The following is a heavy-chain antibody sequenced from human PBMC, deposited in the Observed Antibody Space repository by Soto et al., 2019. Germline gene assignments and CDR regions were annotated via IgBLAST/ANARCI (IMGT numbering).Heavy chain of an antibody. D-gene: IGHD2-2*01. CDR2: IYYSGST. V-gene: IGHV4-31*03. CDR3: ARGYCSSTSCYPVDNWFDP. J-gene: IGHJ5*02. CDR1: GGSISSGGYY. Sequence: SETLSLTCTVSGGSISSGGYYWSWIRQHPGKGLEWIGYIYYSGSTYYNPSLKSRVTISVDTSKNQFSLKLSSVTAADTAVYYCARGYCSSTSCYPVDNWFDPWGQGTLVTVSS.